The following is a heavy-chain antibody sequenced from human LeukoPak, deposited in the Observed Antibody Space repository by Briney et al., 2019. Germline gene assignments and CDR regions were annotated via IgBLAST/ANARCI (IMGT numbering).Heavy chain of an antibody. D-gene: IGHD3-22*01. V-gene: IGHV3-21*04. J-gene: IGHJ4*02. CDR3: ARFESSGYYLPDY. CDR1: GFTFSSYS. Sequence: QAGGSLRLSCAASGFTFSSYSMNWVRQAPGKGLEWVSSISSSSSYIYYADSVKGRFTISRDNAKNSLYLQMNSLRAEDTAVYYCARFESSGYYLPDYWGQGTLVTVSS. CDR2: ISSSSSYI.